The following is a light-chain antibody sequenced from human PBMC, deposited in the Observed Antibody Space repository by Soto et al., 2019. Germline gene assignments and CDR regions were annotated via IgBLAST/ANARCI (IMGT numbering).Light chain of an antibody. J-gene: IGKJ1*01. CDR1: QSISNW. CDR2: DAS. Sequence: DIQMAQSPSTLSASVGDRVTITCRASQSISNWLAWYQQKPGKAPKLLIYDASSLESGVPSRFSGSESGTEFTLTISSLQPHDFATYYCQQYNSYSTFGQGTKVDIK. CDR3: QQYNSYST. V-gene: IGKV1-5*01.